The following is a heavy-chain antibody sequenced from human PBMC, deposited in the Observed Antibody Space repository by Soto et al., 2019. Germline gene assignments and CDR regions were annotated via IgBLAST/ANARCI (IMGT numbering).Heavy chain of an antibody. CDR2: IIPMFGTT. CDR1: GGTFSSHA. Sequence: QVQLVQSGAEVKKPGSSVKVSCKTSGGTFSSHALTWLRQAPGQGLEWMGGIIPMFGTTYTSQKFQGRVGISADETTSPLELSSLRSEDTAVYFCARCDVCYPGGDDAFDLWGQGTTVIVSS. D-gene: IGHD2-21*02. V-gene: IGHV1-69*01. CDR3: ARCDVCYPGGDDAFDL. J-gene: IGHJ3*01.